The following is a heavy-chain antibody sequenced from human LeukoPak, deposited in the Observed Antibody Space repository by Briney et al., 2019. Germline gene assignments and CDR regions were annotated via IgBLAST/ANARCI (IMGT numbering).Heavy chain of an antibody. D-gene: IGHD1-26*01. J-gene: IGHJ3*02. Sequence: PGGSLRLSCAASGFTFSSYSMNWVRQAPGKGLEWVSSISSSSSYIYYADSVKGRFTISRDNAKNSLYLQMNSLRAEDTAVYYCARDLWELLPHDAFDIWGQGTMVTVSS. CDR2: ISSSSSYI. V-gene: IGHV3-21*01. CDR3: ARDLWELLPHDAFDI. CDR1: GFTFSSYS.